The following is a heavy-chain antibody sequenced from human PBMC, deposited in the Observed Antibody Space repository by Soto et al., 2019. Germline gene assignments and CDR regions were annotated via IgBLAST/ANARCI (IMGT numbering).Heavy chain of an antibody. J-gene: IGHJ6*02. CDR2: ISYDGSNK. CDR3: AKDLRSALCMDV. CDR1: GFTFSSYG. V-gene: IGHV3-30*18. Sequence: PGGSLRLSYAGSGFTFSSYGMHWVRQAPGKGLEWVAVISYDGSNKYYADSVKGRFTISRDNSKNTLYLQMNSLRAEDTAVYYCAKDLRSALCMDVWGQGTTVTVSS. D-gene: IGHD6-6*01.